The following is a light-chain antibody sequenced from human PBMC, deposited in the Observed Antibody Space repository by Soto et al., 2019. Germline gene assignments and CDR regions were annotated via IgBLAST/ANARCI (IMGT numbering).Light chain of an antibody. CDR1: QSVSSN. CDR2: GAS. J-gene: IGKJ1*01. V-gene: IGKV3-15*01. Sequence: EIVMTQSPATLSVSPWERASLSCRASQSVSSNLAWYQQKPGQAPRLLIYGASSRATGIPARFSGRGSGTEFTLTISSLQSEDFAVYYCQHYNNWPPWTFGQGTKVEIK. CDR3: QHYNNWPPWT.